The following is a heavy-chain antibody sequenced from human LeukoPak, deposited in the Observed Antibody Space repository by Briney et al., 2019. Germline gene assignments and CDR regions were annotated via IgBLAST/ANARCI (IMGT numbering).Heavy chain of an antibody. V-gene: IGHV4-39*07. CDR3: AKARGLLFGY. J-gene: IGHJ4*02. CDR1: GASIGSSHYY. CDR2: TYYSRST. D-gene: IGHD4-17*01. Sequence: SETLSLTCTVSGASIGSSHYYWGWIRQPPGQGLEWIGITYYSRSTYYNPSLKSRVTISVDTSKNQFSLKLNSVTAADTAVYYCAKARGLLFGYWGQGTLVTVSS.